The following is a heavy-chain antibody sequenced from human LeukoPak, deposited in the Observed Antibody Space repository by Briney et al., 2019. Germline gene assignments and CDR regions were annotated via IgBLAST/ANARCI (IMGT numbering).Heavy chain of an antibody. CDR2: IYTSGST. V-gene: IGHV4-4*07. J-gene: IGHJ5*02. D-gene: IGHD6-13*01. Sequence: PSETLSLTCTVSGGSISSYYWSWIRQPAGKGLEWIGRIYTSGSTNHNPSLKSRVTMSVDTSKNQFSLKLSSVTAADTAVYYCARAVAAGTSGWFDPWGQGTLVTVSS. CDR3: ARAVAAGTSGWFDP. CDR1: GGSISSYY.